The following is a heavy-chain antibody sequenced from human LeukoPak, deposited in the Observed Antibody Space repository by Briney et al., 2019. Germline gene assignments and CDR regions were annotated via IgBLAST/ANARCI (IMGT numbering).Heavy chain of an antibody. V-gene: IGHV3-7*01. D-gene: IGHD2-15*01. CDR3: ARDGNYYYYMDV. J-gene: IGHJ6*03. CDR1: GFTFRSYW. CDR2: IKQDGSEK. Sequence: GGSLRLSCAASGFTFRSYWMSWVRQAPGKGLEWVANIKQDGSEKYYVDSVKGRFTISRDNAKNSLYLQMNSLRAEDTAVYYCARDGNYYYYMDVWGKGTTVTVSS.